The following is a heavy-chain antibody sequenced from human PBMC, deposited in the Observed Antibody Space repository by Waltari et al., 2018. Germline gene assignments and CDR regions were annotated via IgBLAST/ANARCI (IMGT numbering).Heavy chain of an antibody. D-gene: IGHD3-16*02. V-gene: IGHV4-34*01. CDR3: ARGGYSSYDYVWGSYRRQPTFDY. Sequence: QVQLQQWGAGLLKPSETLSLTCAVYGGSFSGYYWSWIRQPPGTGLEWIGEINHSGSTNYNPSLKSRVTISVDTSKNQFSLKLSSVTAADTAVYYCARGGYSSYDYVWGSYRRQPTFDYWGQGTLVTVSS. J-gene: IGHJ4*02. CDR1: GGSFSGYY. CDR2: INHSGST.